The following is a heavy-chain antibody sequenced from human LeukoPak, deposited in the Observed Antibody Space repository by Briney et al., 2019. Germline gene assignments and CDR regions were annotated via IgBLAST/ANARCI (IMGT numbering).Heavy chain of an antibody. D-gene: IGHD6-13*01. CDR3: ARGSEQQLVPDAFDI. CDR2: IYHSGST. CDR1: GGSISSGGYS. V-gene: IGHV4-30-2*01. Sequence: PSETLSLTCAVSGGSISSGGYSWSWIRQPPGKVLEWIGYIYHSGSTYYNPSLKSRVTISVDRSKNQFSLKLSSVTAADTAVYYCARGSEQQLVPDAFDIWGQGTMVTVSS. J-gene: IGHJ3*02.